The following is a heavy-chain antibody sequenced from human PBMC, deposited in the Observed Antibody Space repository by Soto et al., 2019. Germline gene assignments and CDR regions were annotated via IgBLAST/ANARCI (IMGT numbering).Heavy chain of an antibody. CDR2: ISAYNGNT. Sequence: QVKLVQSGAAVKKPGASVKVSCKASGYPFTSYGISWVRQAPGQGLEWMGRISAYNGNTNYAQKLQGRVTMTTDTSTSTADMELRRLRSDDTAVYYCARVVVALGHWFDPWGQGTLVTVSS. CDR3: ARVVVALGHWFDP. D-gene: IGHD2-15*01. CDR1: GYPFTSYG. V-gene: IGHV1-18*01. J-gene: IGHJ5*02.